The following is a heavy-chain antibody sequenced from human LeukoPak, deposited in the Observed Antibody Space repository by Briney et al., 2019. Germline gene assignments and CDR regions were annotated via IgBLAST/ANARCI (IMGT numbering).Heavy chain of an antibody. Sequence: PSEALSVTCVDSGYSLSSGFYWGWIRQPPGKGLEWIGTFYHSGRPYYNPSLKRPVTLSLDTIKNQFSLYLSPGTAPGTALSFTSRRLYMAAAGIPSPFFDYWGQGTLVTVSA. V-gene: IGHV4-38-2*01. CDR1: GYSLSSGFY. CDR2: FYHSGRP. CDR3: SRRLYMAAAGIPSPFFDY. D-gene: IGHD6-13*01. J-gene: IGHJ4*02.